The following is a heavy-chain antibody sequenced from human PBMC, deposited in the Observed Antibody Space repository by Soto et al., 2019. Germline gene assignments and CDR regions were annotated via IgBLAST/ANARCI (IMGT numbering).Heavy chain of an antibody. Sequence: SETLSLTCSVSGASISSGGYYWSWIRHFPGKGLEWIGYVYYTGSPYYNPSLKSRVTISKDTSKNQFSLKLSSVTAADTAVYYCERRHYSVYAYSWGQGTLVTVSS. CDR3: ERRHYSVYAYS. CDR2: VYYTGSP. D-gene: IGHD2-2*01. V-gene: IGHV4-31*03. J-gene: IGHJ4*02. CDR1: GASISSGGYY.